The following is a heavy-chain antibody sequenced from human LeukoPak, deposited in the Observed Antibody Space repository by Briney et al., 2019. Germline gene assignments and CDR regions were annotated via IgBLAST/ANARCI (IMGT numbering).Heavy chain of an antibody. Sequence: PWETLSLTCTVSGGSISSSSYYWGWIRQPQGKGLELIVSIYYSGSTYYNPSLKSQVTISVDTSKNHFSLKLSSVTAAVTAVDYCARRRHGDYLGLPYLPYWAQGTVLTVSS. CDR3: ARRRHGDYLGLPYLPY. CDR2: IYYSGST. CDR1: GGSISSSSYY. V-gene: IGHV4-39*02. D-gene: IGHD4-17*01. J-gene: IGHJ1*01.